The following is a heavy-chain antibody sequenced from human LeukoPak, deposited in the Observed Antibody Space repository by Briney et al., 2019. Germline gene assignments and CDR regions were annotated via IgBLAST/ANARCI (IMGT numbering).Heavy chain of an antibody. D-gene: IGHD1-26*01. CDR3: TRGYSGTYIYAFDI. CDR2: SRNKVNSDTT. CDR1: GFTFSDHY. Sequence: GGSLRLSCAASGFTFSDHYIDWVRQAPGKGLEWVGRSRNKVNSDTTEYAASVKGRFTISRDDSKNSMFLQMNSLKTEDTAVYYCTRGYSGTYIYAFDIWGQGTMVTVSS. V-gene: IGHV3-72*01. J-gene: IGHJ3*02.